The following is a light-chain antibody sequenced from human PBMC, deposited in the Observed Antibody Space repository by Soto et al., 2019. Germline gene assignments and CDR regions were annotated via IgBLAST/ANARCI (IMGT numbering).Light chain of an antibody. CDR3: QSYDSSLSGYV. Sequence: QSALTQSASVSGSPGQSINISCTGTSSDVGGYNYVSWYQHHPGKAPKLIIYDVSNRPSGVSNPFSGSKSGTTASLTISGLRAEDEADYFCQSYDSSLSGYVFGTGTKVTVL. CDR2: DVS. V-gene: IGLV2-14*03. CDR1: SSDVGGYNY. J-gene: IGLJ1*01.